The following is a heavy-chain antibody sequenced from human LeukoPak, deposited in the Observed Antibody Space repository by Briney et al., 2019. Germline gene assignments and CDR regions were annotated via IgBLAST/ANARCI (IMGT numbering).Heavy chain of an antibody. CDR2: IKSKPAGGST. V-gene: IGHV3-15*01. CDR3: ARGGRIAVAGSDY. J-gene: IGHJ4*02. CDR1: GFTFSNAW. Sequence: GGSLRLSCTASGFTFSNAWMSWVRQAPGKGLEWVGRIKSKPAGGSTDYAAPIKGRFTISRDDSKNTLYLQVNSLRAEDTAVYYCARGGRIAVAGSDYWGQGTLVTVSS. D-gene: IGHD6-19*01.